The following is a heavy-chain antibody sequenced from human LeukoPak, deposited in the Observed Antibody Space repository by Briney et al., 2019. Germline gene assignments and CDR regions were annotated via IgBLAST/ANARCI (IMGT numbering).Heavy chain of an antibody. D-gene: IGHD6-13*01. J-gene: IGHJ4*02. CDR3: ARGAAAAAVYYEY. CDR1: GFTFSSYW. CDR2: INTDGSTT. V-gene: IGHV3-74*01. Sequence: GGSLRLSCAASGFTFSSYWMHWARQAPGKGLVWVSRINTDGSTTTYADSVKGRFTISRDNAKNTLYLQMNSLRAEDTAVYYCARGAAAAAVYYEYWGQGTLVTVSS.